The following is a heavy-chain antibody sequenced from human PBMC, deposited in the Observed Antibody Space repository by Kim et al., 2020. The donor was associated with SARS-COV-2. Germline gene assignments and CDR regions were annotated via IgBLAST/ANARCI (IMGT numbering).Heavy chain of an antibody. J-gene: IGHJ4*02. V-gene: IGHV4-61*01. Sequence: SETLSLTCTVSGGSVSSGTYYWNWIRQPPGKGLEWIGYISYSGSTNYNPSLKSRVTISIDTSKNQFSLKLSSVTAADTAIYYCAREGDYYGSGSYYWGQG. D-gene: IGHD3-10*01. CDR3: AREGDYYGSGSYY. CDR2: ISYSGST. CDR1: GGSVSSGTYY.